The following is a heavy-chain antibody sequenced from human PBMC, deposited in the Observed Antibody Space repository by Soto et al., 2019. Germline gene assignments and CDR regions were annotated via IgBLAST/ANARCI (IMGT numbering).Heavy chain of an antibody. CDR2: IFSNDEK. Sequence: QVTLKESGPVLVKPTETLTLTCTVSGFSLSNARMGVSWIRQPPGKALEWLAHIFSNDEKSYSTSLKSRLTISNDTSKSQVVLTMTNMDPLDTATYYCARIRTGTVLYYYYGMDVWGQGTTVTVSS. D-gene: IGHD7-27*01. V-gene: IGHV2-26*01. J-gene: IGHJ6*02. CDR1: GFSLSNARMG. CDR3: ARIRTGTVLYYYYGMDV.